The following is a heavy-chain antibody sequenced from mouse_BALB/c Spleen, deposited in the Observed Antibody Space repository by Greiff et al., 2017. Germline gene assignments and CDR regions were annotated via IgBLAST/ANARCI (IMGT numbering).Heavy chain of an antibody. CDR2: ISSGGGST. CDR1: GFAFSSYD. Sequence: EVQLVESGGGLVKPGGSLKLSCAASGFAFSSYDMSWVRQTPEKRLEWVAYISSGGGSTYYPDTVKGRFTISRDNAKNTLYLQMSSLKSEDTAMYYCARHEGVRRAWFAYWGQGTLVTVSA. D-gene: IGHD2-14*01. J-gene: IGHJ3*01. V-gene: IGHV5-12-1*01. CDR3: ARHEGVRRAWFAY.